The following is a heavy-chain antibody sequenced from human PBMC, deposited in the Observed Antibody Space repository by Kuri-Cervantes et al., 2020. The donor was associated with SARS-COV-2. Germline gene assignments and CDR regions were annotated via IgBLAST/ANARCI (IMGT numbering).Heavy chain of an antibody. CDR2: ISGSGGST. CDR1: GCTFSSYA. D-gene: IGHD6-6*01. CDR3: AKSGYSSSSYYYYYGMDV. Sequence: GGSLRLSCAASGCTFSSYAMSWVRQAPGKGLEWVSAISGSGGSTYYADSVKGRFTISRDNSKNTLYLQMNSLRAEDTAVYYCAKSGYSSSSYYYYYGMDVWGQGTTVTVSS. J-gene: IGHJ6*02. V-gene: IGHV3-23*01.